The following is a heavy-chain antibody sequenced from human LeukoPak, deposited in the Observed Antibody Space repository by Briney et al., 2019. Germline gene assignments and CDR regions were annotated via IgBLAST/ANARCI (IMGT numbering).Heavy chain of an antibody. CDR1: GYSFTNYA. CDR3: ARIGYNTLDY. J-gene: IGHJ4*02. V-gene: IGHV7-4-1*01. D-gene: IGHD3-3*01. CDR2: INTNTGNP. Sequence: ASVKVSCKTSGYSFTNYAIHWVRQAPGQGLEWMGWINTNTGNPSYALDFTGQLVLSLDTSVSTANLHLASLKAEDTAVYYCARIGYNTLDYWGQGTLVTASS.